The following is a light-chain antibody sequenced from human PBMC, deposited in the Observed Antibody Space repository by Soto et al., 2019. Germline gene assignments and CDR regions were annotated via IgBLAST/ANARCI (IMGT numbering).Light chain of an antibody. CDR3: SSYTSSSTLV. J-gene: IGLJ2*01. CDR2: DVS. V-gene: IGLV2-14*03. Sequence: QSALTQPASVSGSPGQSITISCTGTSSDVGGYNYVSWYQQHPGKAPKLMIYDVSNRPSGVPNRFSGSKSGNTASLTISGLQAEDEADYSCSSYTSSSTLVFGGGTKLTVL. CDR1: SSDVGGYNY.